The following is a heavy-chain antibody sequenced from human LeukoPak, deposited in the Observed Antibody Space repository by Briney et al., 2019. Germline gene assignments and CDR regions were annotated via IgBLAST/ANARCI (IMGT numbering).Heavy chain of an antibody. CDR3: AREEGPYFDF. Sequence: GGSLTLSCAASGFTFHDHRVIGLRQARGKGLEWVSAVNWNCDNTSYADSVKGRFTISRDNAKKSLYLQMNSLTAEDTAYYYCAREEGPYFDFWGQGTLVTVSS. V-gene: IGHV3-20*04. CDR1: GFTFHDHR. CDR2: VNWNCDNT. J-gene: IGHJ4*02.